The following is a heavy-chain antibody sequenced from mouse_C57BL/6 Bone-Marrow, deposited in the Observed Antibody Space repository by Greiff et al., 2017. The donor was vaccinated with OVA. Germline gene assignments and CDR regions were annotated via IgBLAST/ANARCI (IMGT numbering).Heavy chain of an antibody. CDR2: ISNGGGST. Sequence: EVKLMESGGGLVQPGGSLKLSCAASGFTFSDYYMYWVRQTPEKRLEWVAYISNGGGSTYYPDTVKGRFTISRDNAKNTLFLQMSRLKSEDTAMYYCAGDSNYAYWGQEALVTVAA. CDR1: GFTFSDYY. D-gene: IGHD2-5*01. V-gene: IGHV5-12*01. CDR3: AGDSNYAY. J-gene: IGHJ3*01.